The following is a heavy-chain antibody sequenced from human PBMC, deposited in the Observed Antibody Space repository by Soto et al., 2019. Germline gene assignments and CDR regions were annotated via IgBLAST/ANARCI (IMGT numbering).Heavy chain of an antibody. CDR2: IYSDGTT. D-gene: IGHD2-15*01. CDR3: ARDCSGGSCYPALGA. J-gene: IGHJ5*02. V-gene: IGHV3-53*01. Sequence: EVHLVESGGGLIQPGGSLTLSCAASGFAVSNTYMSWVRQAPGRGLEWVSFIYSDGTTCYADSVKGRFTISRGTSKNKLSLQMNKLGAEDTARYYCARDCSGGSCYPALGAWGQGTLVTVSS. CDR1: GFAVSNTY.